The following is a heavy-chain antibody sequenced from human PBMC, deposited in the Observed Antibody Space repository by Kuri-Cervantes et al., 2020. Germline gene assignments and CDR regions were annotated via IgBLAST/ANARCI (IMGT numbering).Heavy chain of an antibody. J-gene: IGHJ4*02. CDR3: AREGDWGRGSNPFDY. V-gene: IGHV3-23*01. Sequence: GESLKISCAASGFTFSSYAMSWVRQAPGKGLEWVSAISGSGGSTYYADSVKGRFTISRDNSKNTLYLQMNSLRAEDTAVYYCAREGDWGRGSNPFDYWGQGTLVTVSS. D-gene: IGHD3/OR15-3a*01. CDR1: GFTFSSYA. CDR2: ISGSGGST.